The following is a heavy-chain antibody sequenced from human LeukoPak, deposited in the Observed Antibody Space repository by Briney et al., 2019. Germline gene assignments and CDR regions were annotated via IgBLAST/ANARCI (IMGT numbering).Heavy chain of an antibody. CDR3: AIDLFSCSSTSCYVY. Sequence: GGSVRLSCAASGFTFSSSWMSWVRQAPGKGLEWVANIIQDGSAQYYVDSVKGRFTISRDNADNSLYLQMNSLRAEDTAVYYCAIDLFSCSSTSCYVYWGRGTLVTVSS. V-gene: IGHV3-7*01. D-gene: IGHD2-2*01. CDR2: IIQDGSAQ. CDR1: GFTFSSSW. J-gene: IGHJ4*02.